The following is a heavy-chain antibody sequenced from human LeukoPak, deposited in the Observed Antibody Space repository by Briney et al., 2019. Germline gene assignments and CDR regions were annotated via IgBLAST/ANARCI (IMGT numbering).Heavy chain of an antibody. D-gene: IGHD4-17*01. Sequence: PSQTLSLTCTVSGGSIGSYYWSWIRQPAGKGLEWIGRIFTSGSTNSRPSLKSRVTISVDTSKNQFSLKLSSVTAADTAVYYCARVYPTVTPYYFDYWGQGTLVTVSS. J-gene: IGHJ4*02. CDR2: IFTSGST. CDR3: ARVYPTVTPYYFDY. V-gene: IGHV4-4*07. CDR1: GGSIGSYY.